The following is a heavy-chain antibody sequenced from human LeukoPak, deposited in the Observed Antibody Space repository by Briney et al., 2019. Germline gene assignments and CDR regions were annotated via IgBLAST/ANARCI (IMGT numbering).Heavy chain of an antibody. J-gene: IGHJ4*02. D-gene: IGHD3-22*01. V-gene: IGHV1-2*02. CDR3: VREVVFDSSGHYYYNY. Sequence: GASVKVSCKTSGYTFTDYYIHWVRQAPGQGLEWMAWINPDSGGTDYAQKFQGRFTMTTDTSISTAYMELSRLRSDDTAVYYCVREVVFDSSGHYYYNYWGQGTLVTAPS. CDR1: GYTFTDYY. CDR2: INPDSGGT.